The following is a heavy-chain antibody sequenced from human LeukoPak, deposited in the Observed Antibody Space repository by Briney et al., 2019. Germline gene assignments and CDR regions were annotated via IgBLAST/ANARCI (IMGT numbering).Heavy chain of an antibody. V-gene: IGHV3-30*04. CDR2: ISYDGSNK. D-gene: IGHD1-26*01. J-gene: IGHJ3*02. CDR1: GFSFSNYA. Sequence: PGGSLRLSCAASGFSFSNYAIHWVRQAPGKGLEWVAVISYDGSNKYYADSVKGRFTISRDNSKNTLYLQMNSLRAEDTAVYYCAKPWWELPSLDAFDIWGQGTMVTVSS. CDR3: AKPWWELPSLDAFDI.